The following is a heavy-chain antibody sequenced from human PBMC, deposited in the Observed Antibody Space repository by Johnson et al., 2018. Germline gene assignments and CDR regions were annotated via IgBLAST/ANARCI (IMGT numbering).Heavy chain of an antibody. CDR2: IIPMFDTP. CDR3: ARDDSKLYGSGAGYYGMDV. Sequence: QVQLVQSGAEVKKPGSSVKVSCKASGGSFSNYAISWVRQAPGQGLEWMGGIIPMFDTPNYAQKFQGRVTITADESTSTAYMELCSLRSDDTAVYYCARDDSKLYGSGAGYYGMDVWGQGTAVTVSS. D-gene: IGHD3-10*01. J-gene: IGHJ6*02. CDR1: GGSFSNYA. V-gene: IGHV1-69*01.